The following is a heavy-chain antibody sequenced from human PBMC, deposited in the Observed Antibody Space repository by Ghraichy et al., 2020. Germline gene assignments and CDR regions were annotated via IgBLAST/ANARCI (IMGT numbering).Heavy chain of an antibody. J-gene: IGHJ6*03. CDR3: ARGYYYGPGSYYIYYYYMDV. Sequence: SETLSLTCTVSGGSISSYYWSWIRQPPGKGLEWIGYIYYSGSTNYNPSLKSRVTISADMSKNQFSLKLSSVTAADTAVYYSARGYYYGPGSYYIYYYYMDVWGKGTTVTVSS. V-gene: IGHV4-59*01. D-gene: IGHD3-10*01. CDR1: GGSISSYY. CDR2: IYYSGST.